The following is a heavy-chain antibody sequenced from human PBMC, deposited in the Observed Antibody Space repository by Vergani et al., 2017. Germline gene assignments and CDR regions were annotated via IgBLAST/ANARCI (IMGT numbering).Heavy chain of an antibody. CDR2: IYSGGST. D-gene: IGHD1-7*01. V-gene: IGHV3-66*01. J-gene: IGHJ5*02. CDR3: ARSNWNYWGNWFDP. Sequence: EVQLVESGGGLVKPGGSLRLSCAASGFTVSSNYMSWVRQAPGKGLEWVSVIYSGGSTYYADSVKGRFTISRDNSKNTLYLQMNSLRAEDTAVYYCARSNWNYWGNWFDPWGQGTLVTVSS. CDR1: GFTVSSNY.